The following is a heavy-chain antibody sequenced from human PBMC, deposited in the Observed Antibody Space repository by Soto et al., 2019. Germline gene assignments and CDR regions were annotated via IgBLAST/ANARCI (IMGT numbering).Heavy chain of an antibody. Sequence: RLSCAASGFTLTRYSMNWVRQAPGKGLEWVSSISSTTNYIYYADSMKGRFTVSRDNAKNSVYPEMNSLSAEDTAVYYCARESEDLTSNFDYWGQGTLVTVSS. CDR2: ISSTTNYI. CDR1: GFTLTRYS. J-gene: IGHJ4*02. V-gene: IGHV3-21*01. CDR3: ARESEDLTSNFDY.